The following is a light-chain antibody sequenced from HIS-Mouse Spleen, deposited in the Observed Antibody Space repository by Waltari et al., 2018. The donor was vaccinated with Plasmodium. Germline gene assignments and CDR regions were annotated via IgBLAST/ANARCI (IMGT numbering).Light chain of an antibody. CDR3: YSTDSSGNHRV. Sequence: SYELTQPPSVSVSPGQTARTPCSGDALPQEYAYWYQQKSGQAPVLVIYEDSKRPSGIPERFSGSSSGTMATLTISGAQVEDEADYYCYSTDSSGNHRVFGGGTKLTVL. CDR2: EDS. J-gene: IGLJ3*02. CDR1: ALPQEY. V-gene: IGLV3-10*01.